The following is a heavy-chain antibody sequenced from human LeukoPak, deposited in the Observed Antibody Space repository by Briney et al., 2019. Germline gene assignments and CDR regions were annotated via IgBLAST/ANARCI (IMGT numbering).Heavy chain of an antibody. J-gene: IGHJ4*02. CDR1: GFTFDDYA. CDR2: ISWNSGSI. CDR3: AKSSSYDILTGYQGIYYFDY. V-gene: IGHV3-9*01. Sequence: GRSLRLSCAASGFTFDDYAMHWVRQAPGKGLEWVSGISWNSGSIGYADSVKGRFTISRDNAKNSLYLQMNSLRAEDTALYYCAKSSSYDILTGYQGIYYFDYWGQGTLVTVSS. D-gene: IGHD3-9*01.